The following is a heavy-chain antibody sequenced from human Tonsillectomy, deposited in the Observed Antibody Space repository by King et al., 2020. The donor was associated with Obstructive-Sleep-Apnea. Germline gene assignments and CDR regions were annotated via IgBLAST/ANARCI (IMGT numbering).Heavy chain of an antibody. D-gene: IGHD4-17*01. V-gene: IGHV3-30-3*01. CDR1: GFTFSSYA. J-gene: IGHJ6*02. CDR3: ARDATTVTPYYYYGRDV. CDR2: ISYDGSNK. Sequence: VQLVESGGGVVQPGRSLRLSCAASGFTFSSYAMHWVRQAPGKGLEWVAVISYDGSNKYYADSVKGRSTISRDNSKNTLYLQMNSLRAEDTAVYYCARDATTVTPYYYYGRDVWGQRTTVTVSS.